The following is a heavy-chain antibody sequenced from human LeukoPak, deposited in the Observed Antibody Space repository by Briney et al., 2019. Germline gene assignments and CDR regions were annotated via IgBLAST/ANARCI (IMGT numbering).Heavy chain of an antibody. V-gene: IGHV1-69*04. J-gene: IGHJ4*02. Sequence: GASVKVSCKASGGTFSSYAISWVRQAPGQGLEWMGRIIPILGIANYAQKFQGRVTITADKSTSTAYMELSSLRSEDTAVYYCARSSSGWYYEVDYWGQGTLVTVSS. CDR1: GGTFSSYA. CDR3: ARSSSGWYYEVDY. CDR2: IIPILGIA. D-gene: IGHD6-19*01.